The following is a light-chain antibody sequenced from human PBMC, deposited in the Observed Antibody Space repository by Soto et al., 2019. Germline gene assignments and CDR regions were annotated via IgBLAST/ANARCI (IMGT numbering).Light chain of an antibody. CDR1: QSVNSRF. CDR2: GAS. CDR3: QQCGTSPPWT. Sequence: EIVLTQSPGTLSLSPGERATLSCRASQSVNSRFLAWYQQKPGQAPRLLIYGASSRATGIPDRFSGSGSGTDFTLTISSLEPEDFAVYYCQQCGTSPPWTFGQGTKVEIK. J-gene: IGKJ1*01. V-gene: IGKV3-20*01.